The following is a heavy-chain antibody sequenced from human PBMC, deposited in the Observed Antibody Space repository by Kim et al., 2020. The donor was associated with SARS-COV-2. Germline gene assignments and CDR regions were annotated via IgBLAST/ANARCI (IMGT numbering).Heavy chain of an antibody. Sequence: ASVKVSCKASGYTFTGYYMHWVRQAPGQGLEWMGRINPNSGGTNYAQKFQGRVTMTRDTSISTAYMELSRLRSDDTVVYYCARGTVVAATPTYYYYGMDVWGQGTTVTVSS. CDR2: INPNSGGT. CDR1: GYTFTGYY. V-gene: IGHV1-2*05. D-gene: IGHD2-15*01. J-gene: IGHJ6*02. CDR3: ARGTVVAATPTYYYYGMDV.